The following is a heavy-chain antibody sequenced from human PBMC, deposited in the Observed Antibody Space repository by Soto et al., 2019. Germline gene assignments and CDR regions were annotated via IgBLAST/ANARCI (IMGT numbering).Heavy chain of an antibody. D-gene: IGHD4-17*01. J-gene: IGHJ4*02. Sequence: EVQLLESGGDLVQPGGSLRLSCAASGFTFSRYTMSWVRQVPGKGLEWVSGINGGDGPTYYADSVKGRFTISRDNSQNTLYLQMNSLGAEDTAIYYCAKDKQPYGAWDCDYWGQGTLVTVSS. V-gene: IGHV3-23*01. CDR3: AKDKQPYGAWDCDY. CDR2: INGGDGPT. CDR1: GFTFSRYT.